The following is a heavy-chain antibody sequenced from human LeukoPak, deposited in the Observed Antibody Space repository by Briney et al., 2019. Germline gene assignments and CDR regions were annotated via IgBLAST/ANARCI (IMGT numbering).Heavy chain of an antibody. CDR1: GGSINNFY. CDR2: IYYSGST. Sequence: SETLSLTCTVSGGSINNFYWTWLRQPPGKGLEWIGYIYYSGSTNYNPSLTSRVTISVDTSKNQFSLKLSSVTAADTAVYYCARDWSGKNAFDIWGQGTMVTVSS. J-gene: IGHJ3*02. V-gene: IGHV4-59*01. D-gene: IGHD3-10*01. CDR3: ARDWSGKNAFDI.